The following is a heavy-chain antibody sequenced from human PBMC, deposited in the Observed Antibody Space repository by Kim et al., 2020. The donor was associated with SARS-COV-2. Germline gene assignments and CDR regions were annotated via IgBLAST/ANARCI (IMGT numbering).Heavy chain of an antibody. CDR1: GDSVSSNSAA. CDR3: ASDRGGYDLGGLLYYGMDV. D-gene: IGHD5-12*01. V-gene: IGHV6-1*01. J-gene: IGHJ6*02. CDR2: TYYRSKWYN. Sequence: SQTLSLTCAISGDSVSSNSAAWNWIRQSPSRGLEWLGRTYYRSKWYNDYAVSVKSRITINPDTSKNQFSLQLNSVTPEDTAVYYCASDRGGYDLGGLLYYGMDVWGQGTTVTVSS.